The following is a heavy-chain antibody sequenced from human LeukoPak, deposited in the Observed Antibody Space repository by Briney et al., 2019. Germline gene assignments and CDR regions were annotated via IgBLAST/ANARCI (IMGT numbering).Heavy chain of an antibody. CDR1: GFTFSSYS. D-gene: IGHD2-2*01. CDR3: ARGYQLLYNGMDV. Sequence: GGSLRLSCAASGFTFSSYSMNWVRLAPGKGLEWVSYISSRNTIYYADSVKGRFTISRDNAKNSLYLQMNSLRAEDTAVYYCARGYQLLYNGMDVWGQGTSVTVSS. J-gene: IGHJ6*02. V-gene: IGHV3-48*04. CDR2: ISSRNTI.